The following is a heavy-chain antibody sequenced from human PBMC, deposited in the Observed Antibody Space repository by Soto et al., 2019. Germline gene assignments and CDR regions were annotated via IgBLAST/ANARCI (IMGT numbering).Heavy chain of an antibody. CDR2: ISDDGAST. V-gene: IGHV3-23*01. Sequence: PGGSLRLSCAASGFTFSSSAMSWVRQAPGRGLEWVSSISDDGASTYYADSVKGRFTISRDNSKNTLYLQMNTLRAEDTALYYCAKVFQYYYYGMDVWGQGTTVTVSS. CDR1: GFTFSSSA. J-gene: IGHJ6*02. CDR3: AKVFQYYYYGMDV.